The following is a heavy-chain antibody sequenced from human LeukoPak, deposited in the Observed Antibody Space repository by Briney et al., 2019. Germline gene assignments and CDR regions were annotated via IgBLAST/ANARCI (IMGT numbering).Heavy chain of an antibody. CDR2: INPNSGGT. CDR1: GYTFTGYY. V-gene: IGHV1-2*02. Sequence: ASVKLSCKASGYTFTGYYMHWVRQAPGQGLEWMGWINPNSGGTNYAQTFQGRVTMTRDTSISTAYMELSRLRSDDTAVYYCATRAGGRYAEDWGQGTLVTVSS. J-gene: IGHJ4*02. D-gene: IGHD1-26*01. CDR3: ATRAGGRYAED.